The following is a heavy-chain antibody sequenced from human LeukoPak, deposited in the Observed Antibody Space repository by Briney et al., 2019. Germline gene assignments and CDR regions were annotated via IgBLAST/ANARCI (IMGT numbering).Heavy chain of an antibody. CDR2: MNPNSGNT. CDR1: GYTFTSYD. D-gene: IGHD4-17*01. J-gene: IGHJ5*02. CDR3: ARGGVRGNYGDSQSTNWFDP. V-gene: IGHV1-8*01. Sequence: ASVKVSCKASGYTFTSYDINWVRQATGQGLEWMGWMNPNSGNTGYAQKFQGRVTMTRNTSISTAYMELSSLRSEDTAVYYCARGGVRGNYGDSQSTNWFDPWGQGTLVTVSS.